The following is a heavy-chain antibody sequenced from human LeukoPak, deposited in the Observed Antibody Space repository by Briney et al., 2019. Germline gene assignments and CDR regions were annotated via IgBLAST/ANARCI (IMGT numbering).Heavy chain of an antibody. CDR1: GYTFTGYY. J-gene: IGHJ4*02. V-gene: IGHV1-2*02. D-gene: IGHD6-6*01. Sequence: ASVKVSCKASGYTFTGYYMHWVRQAPGQGLEWMGWINPNSGATNYAQKFQGRVTMTRDTSISTAYMELSRLRSDDTAVYYCARSVYAQLVQTPMDYWGQGTLVTVSS. CDR3: ARSVYAQLVQTPMDY. CDR2: INPNSGAT.